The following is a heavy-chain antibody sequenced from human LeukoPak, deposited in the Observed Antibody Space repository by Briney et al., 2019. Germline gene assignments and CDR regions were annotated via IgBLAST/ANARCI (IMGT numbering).Heavy chain of an antibody. Sequence: PGGSLRLSCAASGFTFSSYAMHWVRQAPGKGLEWVAVISYDGSNKYYADSVKGRFTISRDNSKNTLYLQMNSLRAEDTAVYYCVRDNMVVVPAAMRYFDYWGQGTLVTVCS. J-gene: IGHJ4*02. D-gene: IGHD2-2*01. CDR2: ISYDGSNK. CDR3: VRDNMVVVPAAMRYFDY. CDR1: GFTFSSYA. V-gene: IGHV3-30-3*01.